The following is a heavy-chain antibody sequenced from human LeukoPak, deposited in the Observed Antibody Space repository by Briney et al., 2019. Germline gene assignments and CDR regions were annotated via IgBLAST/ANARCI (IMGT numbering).Heavy chain of an antibody. V-gene: IGHV3-43D*03. D-gene: IGHD4-17*01. J-gene: IGHJ4*02. Sequence: GGSLRLSCAASGFTFDDYAMHWVRQAPGKGLEWVSLISWDGGSTYYVDSVKGRFTISRDNSKNSLYLQMNSLRAEDTALYYCAKDRLPRDYGDYDYWGQGTLVTVSS. CDR2: ISWDGGST. CDR3: AKDRLPRDYGDYDY. CDR1: GFTFDDYA.